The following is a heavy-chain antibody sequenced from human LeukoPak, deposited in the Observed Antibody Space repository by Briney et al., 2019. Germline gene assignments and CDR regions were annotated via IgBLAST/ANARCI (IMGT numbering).Heavy chain of an antibody. CDR3: AKDRRSYSSSWYPVLGYYYGMDV. J-gene: IGHJ6*02. CDR2: ISWNSGSI. V-gene: IGHV3-9*01. Sequence: GRSLRLSCAASGFTFDDYAMHWVRQAPGKGLEWVSGISWNSGSIGYADSVKGRFTISRDNAKNSLYLQMNSLRAEDTALYYCAKDRRSYSSSWYPVLGYYYGMDVWGQGTTVTVSS. D-gene: IGHD6-13*01. CDR1: GFTFDDYA.